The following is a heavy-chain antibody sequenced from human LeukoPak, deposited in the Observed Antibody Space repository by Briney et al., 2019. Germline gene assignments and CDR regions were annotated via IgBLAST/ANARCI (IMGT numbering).Heavy chain of an antibody. CDR2: INSNSGAR. Sequence: ASVKVSSKASGYTFSGYYMHWVRQAPGQGLESMGWINSNSGARNYAPKFQGRVTFSRDNSISTAYMELSSLRSDDTAIYYCARGRGGATTGFDHWGQGTLVTVS. J-gene: IGHJ4*02. CDR1: GYTFSGYY. D-gene: IGHD1-26*01. V-gene: IGHV1-2*02. CDR3: ARGRGGATTGFDH.